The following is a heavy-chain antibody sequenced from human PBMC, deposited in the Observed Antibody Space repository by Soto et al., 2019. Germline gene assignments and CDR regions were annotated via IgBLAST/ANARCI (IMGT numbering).Heavy chain of an antibody. Sequence: SVKVSCKASGGSFSTYGMNWVRLAPGQGLEWMGGIIPKFGTTNYAQKFQGRVTITADESTNTAYMELNYLRSEDTAVYYCARDMAQYYYDSSGRRDAFDIWGQGTMVTVSS. CDR3: ARDMAQYYYDSSGRRDAFDI. CDR2: IIPKFGTT. J-gene: IGHJ3*02. D-gene: IGHD3-22*01. V-gene: IGHV1-69*13. CDR1: GGSFSTYG.